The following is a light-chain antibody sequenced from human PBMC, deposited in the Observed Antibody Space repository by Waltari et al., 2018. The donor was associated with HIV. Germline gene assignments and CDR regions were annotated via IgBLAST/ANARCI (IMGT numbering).Light chain of an antibody. V-gene: IGKV1-9*01. Sequence: DTQMTQSPSFLSASIGDRVTITCRASQGIRTYLAWYQQKPGKVPTLLIYAASTLQSGVPSRFSGSGSGTEFTLTISSLQPEDFATYYCQQLNSYPLTFGGGTKVEIK. CDR3: QQLNSYPLT. J-gene: IGKJ4*01. CDR1: QGIRTY. CDR2: AAS.